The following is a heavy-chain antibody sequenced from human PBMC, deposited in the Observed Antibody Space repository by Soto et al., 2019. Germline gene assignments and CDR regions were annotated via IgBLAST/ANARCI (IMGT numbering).Heavy chain of an antibody. V-gene: IGHV4-34*01. CDR1: GGSFSGYY. J-gene: IGHJ4*02. CDR2: INHSGST. CDR3: ARQGRLFDY. Sequence: QVQLQQWGAGLLKPSETLSLTCVVYGGSFSGYYWSWIRQPPGKGLEWIGEINHSGSTDYNPSLKSRVSISLDTSQNQFSLKLRSVTAADTAVYYCARQGRLFDYWGQGTLVTVSS.